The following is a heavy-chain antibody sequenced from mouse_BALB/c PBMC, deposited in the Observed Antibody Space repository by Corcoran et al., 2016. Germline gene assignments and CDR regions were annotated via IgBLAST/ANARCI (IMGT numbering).Heavy chain of an antibody. D-gene: IGHD2-1*01. CDR3: ARSGHYLMDY. Sequence: QVQLPQSGPEVVKPGASVKISCTATGHPFSSYSMEWVKQRPGHGLEWIREIFPGSGSTNYNEKFKGKTTFTADTSSNTAYMQLSSLTSEDSAGDDWARSGHYLMDYGGEGTSVTVSS. CDR1: GHPFSSYS. J-gene: IGHJ4*01. CDR2: IFPGSGST. V-gene: IGHV1-9*01.